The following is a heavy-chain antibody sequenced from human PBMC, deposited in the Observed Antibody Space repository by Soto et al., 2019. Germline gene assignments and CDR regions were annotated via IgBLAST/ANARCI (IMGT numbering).Heavy chain of an antibody. V-gene: IGHV3-74*01. CDR3: ARDSPPTVAYFAS. CDR1: GFTFSTYW. Sequence: GGSLRLSCAASGFTFSTYWMHWVRQAPGKGLVWVSQINSDGSYTNYADSVKGRFTISRDNAKNTLFLQMNSMRDEDTAVYYCARDSPPTVAYFASWGQRTLVTVSS. CDR2: INSDGSYT. D-gene: IGHD6-19*01. J-gene: IGHJ4*02.